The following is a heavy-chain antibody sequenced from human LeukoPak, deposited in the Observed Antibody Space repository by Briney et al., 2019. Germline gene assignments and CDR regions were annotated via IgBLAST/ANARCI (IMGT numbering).Heavy chain of an antibody. V-gene: IGHV4-39*07. J-gene: IGHJ4*02. CDR3: ARDVYYGSGHDS. Sequence: PSETLSLTCTVSGGSISSSSYYWGWIRQPPGKGLEWIGSIYYSGSTYYNPSLKSRVTISVDTSKNQFSLKLSSVTAADTAVYYCARDVYYGSGHDSWGQGILVTVSS. D-gene: IGHD3-10*01. CDR1: GGSISSSSYY. CDR2: IYYSGST.